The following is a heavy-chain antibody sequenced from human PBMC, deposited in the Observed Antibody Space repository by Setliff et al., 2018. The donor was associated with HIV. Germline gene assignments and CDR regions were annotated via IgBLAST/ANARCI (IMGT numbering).Heavy chain of an antibody. Sequence: GGSLRLSCAASRFTFNSYGMHWVRQAPGKGLEWVAFIWYNGINKYYADSVKGRFTISRDNSKNTLYLQMNSLRVEDAAVYYCAKDLGLREGSSPFDNWGQGTLVTVS. CDR3: AKDLGLREGSSPFDN. CDR1: RFTFNSYG. CDR2: IWYNGINK. V-gene: IGHV3-30*02. J-gene: IGHJ4*02. D-gene: IGHD3-16*01.